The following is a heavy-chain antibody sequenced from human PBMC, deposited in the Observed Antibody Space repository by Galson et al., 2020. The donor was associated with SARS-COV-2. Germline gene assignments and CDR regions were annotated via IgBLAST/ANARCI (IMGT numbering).Heavy chain of an antibody. Sequence: SETLSLTCAVSGGSISSGGYSWSWIRQPPGKGLEWIGYIYHSGSTYYNPSLKSRVTISVDRSKNQFSLKLSSVTAADTAVYYCARSTYDIVGPSWFGPWGQGTLVTVSS. CDR3: ARSTYDIVGPSWFGP. V-gene: IGHV4-30-2*01. CDR2: IYHSGST. J-gene: IGHJ5*02. CDR1: GGSISSGGYS. D-gene: IGHD3-9*01.